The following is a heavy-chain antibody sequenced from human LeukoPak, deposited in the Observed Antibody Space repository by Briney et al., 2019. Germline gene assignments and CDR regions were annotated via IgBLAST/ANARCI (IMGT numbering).Heavy chain of an antibody. D-gene: IGHD2-21*02. Sequence: LQWIVYIYYSVSTYYNPSLKSRVTISVDTSKNQFSLKLSSVTAADTAVYYCARGDGAFDIWGQGTMVTVSS. CDR2: IYYSVST. J-gene: IGHJ3*02. CDR3: ARGDGAFDI. V-gene: IGHV4-31*02.